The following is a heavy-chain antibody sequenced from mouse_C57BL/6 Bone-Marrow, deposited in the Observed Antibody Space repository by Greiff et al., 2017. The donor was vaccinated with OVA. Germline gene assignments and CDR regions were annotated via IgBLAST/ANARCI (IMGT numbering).Heavy chain of an antibody. Sequence: EVKLMESGGGLVQPGGSLKLSCAASGFTFSDYGMAWVRQAPRKGPEGVAFISNLAYSIYYADTVTGRFTISRENAKNTLYLEMSSLRSEDTAMYYCARHVRYGTGAMDYWGQGTSVTVSS. CDR1: GFTFSDYG. V-gene: IGHV5-15*01. CDR2: ISNLAYSI. J-gene: IGHJ4*01. D-gene: IGHD1-1*01. CDR3: ARHVRYGTGAMDY.